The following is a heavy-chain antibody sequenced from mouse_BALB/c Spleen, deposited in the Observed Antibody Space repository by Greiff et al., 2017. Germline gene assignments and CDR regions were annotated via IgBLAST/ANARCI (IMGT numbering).Heavy chain of an antibody. D-gene: IGHD1-2*01. V-gene: IGHV5-4*02. Sequence: DVMLVESGGGLVKPGGSLKLSCAASGFTFSDYYMYWVRQTPEKRLEWVATISDGGSYTYYPDSVKGRITISRDNAKNNLYLQMSSLKSEDTAMYYCARGLTTALDYWGQGTTLTVSS. CDR3: ARGLTTALDY. CDR1: GFTFSDYY. CDR2: ISDGGSYT. J-gene: IGHJ2*01.